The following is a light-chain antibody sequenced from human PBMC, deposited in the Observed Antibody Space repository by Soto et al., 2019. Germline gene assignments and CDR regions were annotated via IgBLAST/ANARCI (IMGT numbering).Light chain of an antibody. Sequence: EIVMTQSPATLSVSPGERATLSCRASQSVSNNLAWYQQKPGQTPRLLIYGASTRATGIPVRFSGSGSGTEFTLTISSLQSEDFAGYYCQQYNNWPRVTFGQRTKLEIK. J-gene: IGKJ2*01. V-gene: IGKV3-15*01. CDR2: GAS. CDR3: QQYNNWPRVT. CDR1: QSVSNN.